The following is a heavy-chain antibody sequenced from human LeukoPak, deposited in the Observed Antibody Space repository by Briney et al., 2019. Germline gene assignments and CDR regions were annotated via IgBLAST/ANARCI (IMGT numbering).Heavy chain of an antibody. CDR2: IIPIFGTA. D-gene: IGHD5-24*01. V-gene: IGHV1-69*13. CDR3: ARDQGEMALNAFDI. CDR1: GGTFSSYA. J-gene: IGHJ3*02. Sequence: SVKVSCTASGGTFSSYAISWVRQAPGQGLEWMGGIIPIFGTANYAQKFQGGVTITADESTSTAYMELSSLRSEDTAVYYCARDQGEMALNAFDIWGQGTMVTVSS.